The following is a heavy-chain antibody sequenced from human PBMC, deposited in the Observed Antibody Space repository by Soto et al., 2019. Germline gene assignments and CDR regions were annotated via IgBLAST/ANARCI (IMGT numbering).Heavy chain of an antibody. D-gene: IGHD5-12*01. CDR3: ARLRFYYGMDV. J-gene: IGHJ6*02. CDR1: GGSFSGYY. V-gene: IGHV4-34*01. Sequence: SETLSLTCAVYGGSFSGYYWSWIRQPPGKGLEWIGEINHSGSTNYNPSLKSRVTISVDTSKNQFSLKLGSVTAAATDVYHCARLRFYYGMDVWGQGTTVTVSS. CDR2: INHSGST.